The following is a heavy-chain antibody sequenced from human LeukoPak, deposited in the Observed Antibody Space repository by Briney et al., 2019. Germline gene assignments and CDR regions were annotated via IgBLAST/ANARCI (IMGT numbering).Heavy chain of an antibody. J-gene: IGHJ4*02. Sequence: PGGSLRLSCAASGLTFSSYAMSWVRQAPGEGLEWVSAISGSGGSTYYADSVKGRFAISRDNSKNTLYLQMSSLRGEETAMYYCAKDLWGAAAGLGFDYWGQGMLVTVST. CDR3: AKDLWGAAAGLGFDY. CDR2: ISGSGGST. D-gene: IGHD6-13*01. CDR1: GLTFSSYA. V-gene: IGHV3-23*01.